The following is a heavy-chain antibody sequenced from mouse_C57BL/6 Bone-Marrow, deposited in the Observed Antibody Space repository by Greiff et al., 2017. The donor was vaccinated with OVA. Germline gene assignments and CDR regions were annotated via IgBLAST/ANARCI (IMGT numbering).Heavy chain of an antibody. CDR1: GFTFSSYT. V-gene: IGHV5-9*01. CDR2: ISGCGGNT. Sequence: EVKLVESGGGLVKPAGSLKLSCAASGFTFSSYTMSCVRQTPEKRLEWVATISGCGGNTYYPASVKGRFTISRDNAKNTLYLQMSSVRTEDTALYYCASGDYGSRFDYWGQGTTLTVSA. D-gene: IGHD1-1*01. J-gene: IGHJ2*01. CDR3: ASGDYGSRFDY.